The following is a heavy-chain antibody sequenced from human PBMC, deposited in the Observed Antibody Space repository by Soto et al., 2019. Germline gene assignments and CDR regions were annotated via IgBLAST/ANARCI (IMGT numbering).Heavy chain of an antibody. Sequence: PGGSLRLSCSASGFIFSSYDMHWVRQGPGKGLEWVSAIGTTGDTNYAGSVKGRFTISRENAKNSLYLQMNSLRAGDTAIYFCARAIEPTLFDYWGQGALVTVSS. V-gene: IGHV3-13*04. CDR2: IGTTGDT. J-gene: IGHJ4*02. CDR3: ARAIEPTLFDY. CDR1: GFIFSSYD. D-gene: IGHD3-22*01.